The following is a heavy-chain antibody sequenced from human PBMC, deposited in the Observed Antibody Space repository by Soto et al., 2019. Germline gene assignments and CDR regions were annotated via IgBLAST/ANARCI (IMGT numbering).Heavy chain of an antibody. CDR2: IYYSGST. J-gene: IGHJ4*02. D-gene: IGHD1-26*01. CDR1: GGSLSSGGYY. Sequence: SEALCLPYTVSGGSLSSGGYYLSRIRQHPGKGLEWIGYIYYSGSTYYTPSLKSRVTISVDTSKNQFSLKLSSVTAADTAVYYCAREGGIVGATTVDYWGQGTLVTVSS. V-gene: IGHV4-31*03. CDR3: AREGGIVGATTVDY.